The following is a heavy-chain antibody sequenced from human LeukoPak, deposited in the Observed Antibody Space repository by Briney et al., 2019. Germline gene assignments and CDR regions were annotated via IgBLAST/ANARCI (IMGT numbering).Heavy chain of an antibody. J-gene: IGHJ6*03. CDR3: ARRVNSSGYYHYYYMDV. Sequence: KTSETLSLTCTVSGGSISSSSYYWGWIRQPPGKGLEWIGSIYYSGSTYYNPSLKSRVTISVDTSKNQFSLKLSSVTAADTAVYYCARRVNSSGYYHYYYMDVWGKGTTVTVSS. CDR2: IYYSGST. V-gene: IGHV4-39*01. D-gene: IGHD3-22*01. CDR1: GGSISSSSYY.